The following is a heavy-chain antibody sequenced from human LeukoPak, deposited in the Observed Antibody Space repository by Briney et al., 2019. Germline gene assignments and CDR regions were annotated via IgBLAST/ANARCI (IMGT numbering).Heavy chain of an antibody. CDR2: IYYNGAT. CDR1: GVSITDYH. CDR3: TRSDYSTYFNY. V-gene: IGHV4-59*01. Sequence: SETLSLTCTVSGVSITDYHWIWIRQPPGKGLEYIGYIYYNGATNYNPSLKSRVTISVDTSKNQFSLNLRSVTAADTAVYYCTRSDYSTYFNYWGPGTLVTVSS. D-gene: IGHD2-15*01. J-gene: IGHJ4*02.